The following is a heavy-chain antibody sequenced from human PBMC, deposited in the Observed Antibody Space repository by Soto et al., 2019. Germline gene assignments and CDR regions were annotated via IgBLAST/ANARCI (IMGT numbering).Heavy chain of an antibody. CDR1: GGSISSGGYY. V-gene: IGHV4-31*03. CDR3: ARDLATFWFDP. CDR2: IYYSGST. J-gene: IGHJ5*02. D-gene: IGHD3-16*01. Sequence: PWETLSLTCTVSGGSISSGGYYWSWIRQHPGKGLEWIGYIYYSGSTYYNPSLKSRVTISVDTSKNQFSLKLSSVTAADTAVYYCARDLATFWFDPWGQGTLVTVSS.